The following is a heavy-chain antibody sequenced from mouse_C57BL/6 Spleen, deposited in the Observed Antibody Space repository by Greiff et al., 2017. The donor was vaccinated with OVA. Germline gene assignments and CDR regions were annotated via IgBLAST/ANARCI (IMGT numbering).Heavy chain of an antibody. CDR1: GFTFSDYY. Sequence: DVKLVESEGGLVQPGSSMKLSCTASGFTFSDYYMAWVRQVPEKGLEWVANINYDGSSTYYLDSLKSRFIISRDNAKNILYLQMSSLKSEDTATYYCAREDYGSSYYAMDYWGQGTSVTVSS. J-gene: IGHJ4*01. CDR2: INYDGSST. V-gene: IGHV5-16*01. D-gene: IGHD1-1*01. CDR3: AREDYGSSYYAMDY.